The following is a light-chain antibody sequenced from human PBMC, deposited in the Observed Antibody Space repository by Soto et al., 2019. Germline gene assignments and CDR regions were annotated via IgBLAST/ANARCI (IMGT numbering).Light chain of an antibody. V-gene: IGLV1-36*01. J-gene: IGLJ3*02. Sequence: QSVLTQPPSVSEAPRQRVTISCSGSSSNIGNTAVNWYQQLPGKAPKLLIYYDDLLPSGVSDRFSGSKSGTSASLAISGLQSEDEADYYCESLDDSLNGPVFGGAPQRTVL. CDR1: SSNIGNTA. CDR3: ESLDDSLNGPV. CDR2: YDD.